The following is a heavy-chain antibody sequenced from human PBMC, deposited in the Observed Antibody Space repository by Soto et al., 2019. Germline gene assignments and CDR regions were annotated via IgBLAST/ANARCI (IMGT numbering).Heavy chain of an antibody. D-gene: IGHD3-22*01. CDR2: ISSSSSYI. CDR3: ASHPRDSSGYWYYFDY. V-gene: IGHV3-21*01. Sequence: SLRLSCAASGFTFSSYSMNWVRQAPGKGLEWVSSISSSSSYIYYADSVKGRFTISRDNAKNSLYLQMNSLRAEDTAVYYCASHPRDSSGYWYYFDYWGQGTLV. CDR1: GFTFSSYS. J-gene: IGHJ4*02.